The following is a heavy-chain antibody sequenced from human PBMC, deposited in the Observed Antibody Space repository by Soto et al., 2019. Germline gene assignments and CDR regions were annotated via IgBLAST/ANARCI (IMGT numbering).Heavy chain of an antibody. CDR3: AHTSNYYYYYGMDV. D-gene: IGHD6-6*01. J-gene: IGHJ6*02. CDR2: IYWNDNK. CDR1: GFSLSTSGVA. Sequence: ESGPTLVNPTQTLTLTCTFSGFSLSTSGVAVGWIRQPPGKALEWLALIYWNDNKDYSPSLKSRLTITKDTSKNQVVLTMTNVDPVDTATYYCAHTSNYYYYYGMDVWGQGTTVTVSS. V-gene: IGHV2-5*01.